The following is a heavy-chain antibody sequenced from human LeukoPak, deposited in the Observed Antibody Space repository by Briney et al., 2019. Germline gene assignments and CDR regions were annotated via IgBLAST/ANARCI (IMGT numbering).Heavy chain of an antibody. J-gene: IGHJ4*02. CDR2: IHHSGST. CDR1: GYSISSGYY. CDR3: ARGYYYDSSAYRHLFDY. Sequence: SETLSLTCPVSGYSISSGYYWGWIRQPPGKGLEWIGSIHHSGSTYYNPSLKSRVTISVDTSKNQFSLELSSVTAADTAVYYCARGYYYDSSAYRHLFDYWGQGTLVTVSS. V-gene: IGHV4-38-2*02. D-gene: IGHD3-22*01.